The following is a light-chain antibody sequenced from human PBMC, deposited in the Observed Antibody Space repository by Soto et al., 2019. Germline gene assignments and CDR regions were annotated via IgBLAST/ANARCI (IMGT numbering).Light chain of an antibody. CDR2: DTS. J-gene: IGKJ3*01. Sequence: EIVLTQSPATLSLSPGERATLSCGASQDVGSKNLAWYQQKPGLAPRLLIYDTSSRATGIPDRFSGSGSGTDITLTISRLEPEDFAVYHCQQYDGSPFTFGPGTKVDIK. CDR1: QDVGSKN. CDR3: QQYDGSPFT. V-gene: IGKV3D-20*01.